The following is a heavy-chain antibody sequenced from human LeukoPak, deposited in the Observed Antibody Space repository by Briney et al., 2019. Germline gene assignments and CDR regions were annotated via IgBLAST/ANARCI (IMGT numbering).Heavy chain of an antibody. CDR1: AFIFSGHW. CDR2: IKEDGSER. V-gene: IGHV3-7*01. CDR3: AREGYIYGSSGGYF. D-gene: IGHD5-18*01. J-gene: IGHJ4*02. Sequence: PGGSLRLSCEGSAFIFSGHWMNWVRQTPGKGLEWVASIKEDGSERQYVDSVKGRFSISRDNTKGSLFLQLNSLRAEDTAVYYCAREGYIYGSSGGYFWGQGTLVTVSS.